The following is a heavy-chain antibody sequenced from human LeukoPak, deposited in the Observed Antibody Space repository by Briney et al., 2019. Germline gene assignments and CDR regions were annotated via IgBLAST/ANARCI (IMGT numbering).Heavy chain of an antibody. V-gene: IGHV3-23*01. D-gene: IGHD3-9*01. J-gene: IGHJ4*02. CDR1: GFTFRDYT. CDR2: ISGSDGST. CDR3: AKERNFDSDY. Sequence: GGSLRLSCAASGFTFRDYTMNWVRQSPGKGLEWVSAISGSDGSTYYADSVKGRFTISRDNSKDMLYLQMNSLRAEDTAVYYCAKERNFDSDYWGQGTLVTVSS.